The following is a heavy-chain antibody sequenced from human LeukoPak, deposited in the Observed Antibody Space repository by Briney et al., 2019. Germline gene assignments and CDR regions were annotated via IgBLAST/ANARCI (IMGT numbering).Heavy chain of an antibody. D-gene: IGHD3-16*01. Sequence: GESLKLSCAVSGFTFSDSAMHWVRQASGKGLEWVGRIRSKGNSYATAYAESVKGRFTISRDDSKNTAYLQMNSLKSEDTAVYYCTRMGPEVYWYLDLWGRGTLVTVSS. V-gene: IGHV3-73*01. J-gene: IGHJ2*01. CDR1: GFTFSDSA. CDR2: IRSKGNSYAT. CDR3: TRMGPEVYWYLDL.